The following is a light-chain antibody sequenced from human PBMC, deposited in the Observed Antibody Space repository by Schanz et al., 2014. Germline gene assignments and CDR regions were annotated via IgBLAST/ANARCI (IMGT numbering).Light chain of an antibody. V-gene: IGLV1-44*01. Sequence: QSVLTQPPSASGTPGQRVTISCSGSSSNIGSNTVNWYQQLPGTAPKLLIYSNNQRPSGVPDRFSGSKSGTSASLAISGLRSEDEADYYCATWDDSLLFGGGTKVTVL. J-gene: IGLJ3*02. CDR3: ATWDDSLL. CDR2: SNN. CDR1: SSNIGSNT.